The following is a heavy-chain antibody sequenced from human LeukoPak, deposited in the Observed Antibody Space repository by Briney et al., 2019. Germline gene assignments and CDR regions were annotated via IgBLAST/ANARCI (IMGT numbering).Heavy chain of an antibody. Sequence: SETLSLTCTVSGGSISSSSHYWGWIRQPPGKGLEWIGNIYDSGSTYYNASLQSRVTISIDTSKNQFSLRLSSVTAADTAMYYCAKSGGYGLIDYWGQGTLVTVSS. V-gene: IGHV4-39*01. CDR3: AKSGGYGLIDY. J-gene: IGHJ4*02. CDR1: GGSISSSSHY. CDR2: IYDSGST. D-gene: IGHD1-26*01.